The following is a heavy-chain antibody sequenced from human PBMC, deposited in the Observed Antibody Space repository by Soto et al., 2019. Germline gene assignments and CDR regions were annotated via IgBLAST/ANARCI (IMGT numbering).Heavy chain of an antibody. CDR1: GFTVSSNY. CDR2: IYSGGST. Sequence: EVQLVESGGGLVQPGGSLRLSCAASGFTVSSNYMSWVRQAPGKGLEWVSVIYSGGSTYYADSVKGRFTISRHNSNDSLLLQMNSLGAEATAVYYWARGEVGGYGGQGTLVTGSS. V-gene: IGHV3-53*04. J-gene: IGHJ4*02. D-gene: IGHD2-15*01. CDR3: ARGEVGGY.